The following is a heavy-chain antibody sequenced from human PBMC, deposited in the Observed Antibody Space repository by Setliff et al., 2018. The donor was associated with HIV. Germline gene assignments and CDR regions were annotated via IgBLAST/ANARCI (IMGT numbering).Heavy chain of an antibody. CDR2: IYTSGRT. V-gene: IGHV4-61*09. CDR3: ARADNYYYDSGAFKSGLDAFDI. Sequence: SETLSLTCTVSGGSISSGGYYWSWIRQPAGKGLEWIGHIYTSGRTNYNPSLMSRLTISVDTSKNQFSLKLSSVTAADTAVYHCARADNYYYDSGAFKSGLDAFDIWGQGTMVTVSS. J-gene: IGHJ3*02. CDR1: GGSISSGGYY. D-gene: IGHD3-22*01.